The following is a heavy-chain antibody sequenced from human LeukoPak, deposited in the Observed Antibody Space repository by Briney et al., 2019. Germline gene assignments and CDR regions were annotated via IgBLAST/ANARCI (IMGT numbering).Heavy chain of an antibody. D-gene: IGHD5-24*01. CDR1: GYTFTSYD. CDR2: VNPNSGNT. CDR3: AIEMATLRWWFDP. V-gene: IGHV1-8*01. Sequence: GASVKVSCKASGYTFTSYDINWVRQATGQGLEWMGWVNPNSGNTRYAQKFQGRVTMTRNTSISTAYMELSSLRSEDTAVYYCAIEMATLRWWFDPWGQGTLVTVSS. J-gene: IGHJ5*02.